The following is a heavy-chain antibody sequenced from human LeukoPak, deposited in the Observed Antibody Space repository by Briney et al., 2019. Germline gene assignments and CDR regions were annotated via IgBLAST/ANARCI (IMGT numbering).Heavy chain of an antibody. CDR1: GFTFSSSG. V-gene: IGHV3-23*01. CDR2: ISGSGNYA. D-gene: IGHD5-18*01. CDR3: AEGGYSYGGGFDY. J-gene: IGHJ4*02. Sequence: PGGSLRLSCAASGFTFSSSGMSWVRQAPGKGLDWVSVISGSGNYAYYADSVKGRFTTSRDNSKNTLYLQMNSLRAEDTAIYYCAEGGYSYGGGFDYWGQGTLVTVSS.